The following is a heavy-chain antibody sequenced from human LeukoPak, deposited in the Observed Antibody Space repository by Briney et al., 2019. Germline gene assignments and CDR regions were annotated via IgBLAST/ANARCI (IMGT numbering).Heavy chain of an antibody. J-gene: IGHJ6*02. V-gene: IGHV1-2*02. CDR2: INPNSGGT. D-gene: IGHD3-22*01. CDR3: ARDILDSSGGVKYYYYGMDV. Sequence: ASVKVSCKASGYTFTCYYMHWVRQAPGQGLEWMGWINPNSGGTNYAQKFQGRVTMTRDTSISTAYMELSRLRSDDTAVYYCARDILDSSGGVKYYYYGMDVWGQGTTVTVSS. CDR1: GYTFTCYY.